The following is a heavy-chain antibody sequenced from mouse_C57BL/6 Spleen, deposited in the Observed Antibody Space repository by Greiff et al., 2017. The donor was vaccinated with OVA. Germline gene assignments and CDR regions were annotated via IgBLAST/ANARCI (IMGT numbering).Heavy chain of an antibody. CDR2: INYDGSSS. V-gene: IGHV5-16*01. CDR3: ARDQGSWYFDV. J-gene: IGHJ1*03. D-gene: IGHD3-3*01. CDR1: GFTFSDYY. Sequence: EVKLQESEGGLVQPGSSMKLSCTASGFTFSDYYMAWVRQVPEKGLEWVANINYDGSSSYYLDSLTSRFIISRDNAKNILYLQMSSLKSEDTATYYCARDQGSWYFDVWGTGTTVTVAS.